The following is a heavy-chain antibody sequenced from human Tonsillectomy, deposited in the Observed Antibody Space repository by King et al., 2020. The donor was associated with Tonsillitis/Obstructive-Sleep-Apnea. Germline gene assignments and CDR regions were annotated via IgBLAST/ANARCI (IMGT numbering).Heavy chain of an antibody. D-gene: IGHD1-20*01. CDR3: ARRHSVTVVPFDY. J-gene: IGHJ4*02. CDR2: INHSGST. V-gene: IGHV4-34*01. CDR1: GESFSGHY. Sequence: VQLQQWGAGLLKPSETQSLTCAVYGESFSGHYWSWIRQPPGKGLEWIGEINHSGSTNYNPSLKSRVTISVDTSKNQFSLNLSSVTAADTAVYYCARRHSVTVVPFDYWGQGTLVTVSS.